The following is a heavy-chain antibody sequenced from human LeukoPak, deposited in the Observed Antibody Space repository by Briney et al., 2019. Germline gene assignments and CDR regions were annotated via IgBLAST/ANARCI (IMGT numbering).Heavy chain of an antibody. D-gene: IGHD3-22*01. Sequence: GSLRLSCAGSGFTFSSYGMNWVRQAPGKGLEWVSSISSSSSYIYYADSVKGRFTISRDNAKNSLYLQMNSLRAEDTAVYYCARWLDSSVDYWGQGTLVTVSS. J-gene: IGHJ4*02. CDR1: GFTFSSYG. CDR2: ISSSSSYI. CDR3: ARWLDSSVDY. V-gene: IGHV3-21*01.